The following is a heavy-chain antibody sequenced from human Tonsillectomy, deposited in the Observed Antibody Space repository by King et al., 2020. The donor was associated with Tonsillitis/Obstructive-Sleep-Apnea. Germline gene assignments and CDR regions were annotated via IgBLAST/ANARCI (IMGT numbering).Heavy chain of an antibody. CDR2: ISGSGGST. D-gene: IGHD3-22*01. CDR1: GFTFSIYA. Sequence: VQLVESGGGLVQPGGSLRLSCVASGFTFSIYAMTWVRQAPGKGLEWVSLISGSGGSTYYADSVKGRFTISRDNSKNTLYLKLNRLRAEDTAVYYCAKDSDSRGYYPSNYYYMDVWGKGTTVTVSS. CDR3: AKDSDSRGYYPSNYYYMDV. J-gene: IGHJ6*03. V-gene: IGHV3-23*04.